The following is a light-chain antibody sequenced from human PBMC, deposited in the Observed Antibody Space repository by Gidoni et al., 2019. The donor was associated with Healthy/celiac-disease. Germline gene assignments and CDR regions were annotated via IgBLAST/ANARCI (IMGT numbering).Light chain of an antibody. V-gene: IGKV1-8*01. CDR1: QGISSY. CDR2: AAS. Sequence: AIRMTQSPSSLSASAGDRVTITCRASQGISSYLDWYQQKPGKAPKLLIYAASTLQSGVPSRFSGSGSGTDFTLTISCLQSEDFATYYCQQYYSSPWTFGQGTKVEIK. CDR3: QQYYSSPWT. J-gene: IGKJ1*01.